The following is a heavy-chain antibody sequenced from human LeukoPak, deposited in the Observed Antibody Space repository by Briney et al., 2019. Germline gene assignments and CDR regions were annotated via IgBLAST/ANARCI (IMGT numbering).Heavy chain of an antibody. Sequence: GGSLRLSCAASGFTFSSYGMHWVRQAPGKGLEWVAVISYDGSNKYYADSVKSRFTISRDNSKNTLYLQMNSLRAEVTAVYYCAKGKGFGDLPYYYFDYWGQGTLVTVSS. CDR3: AKGKGFGDLPYYYFDY. CDR1: GFTFSSYG. D-gene: IGHD3-10*01. CDR2: ISYDGSNK. J-gene: IGHJ4*02. V-gene: IGHV3-30*18.